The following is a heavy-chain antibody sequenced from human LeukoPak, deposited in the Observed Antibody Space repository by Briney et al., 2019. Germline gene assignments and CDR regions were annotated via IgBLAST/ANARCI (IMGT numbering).Heavy chain of an antibody. CDR1: GYTFTGYY. Sequence: GASVKVSCKASGYTFTGYYMHWVRQAPGQGLEWMGWINPNSGGTNYARKFQGRVTMTRDTSISTAYMELSRLRSDDTAVYYCAREAVDSSSWYGAYWGQGTLVTVSS. J-gene: IGHJ4*02. CDR2: INPNSGGT. V-gene: IGHV1-2*02. D-gene: IGHD6-13*01. CDR3: AREAVDSSSWYGAY.